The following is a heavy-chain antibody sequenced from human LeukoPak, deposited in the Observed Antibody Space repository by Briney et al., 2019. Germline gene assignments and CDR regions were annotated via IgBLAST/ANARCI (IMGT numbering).Heavy chain of an antibody. CDR3: AREGIAVADTYYYYYMDV. CDR2: INPNGGST. Sequence: GASVKVSCKASGYTFTSYYMHWVRQAPGQGLEWMGIINPNGGSTSYPQKFQGRVTMTRDTSTNTVYMELSSLKSEDTAVYYCAREGIAVADTYYYYYMDVWGKGTWVTVSS. J-gene: IGHJ6*03. V-gene: IGHV1-46*01. D-gene: IGHD6-19*01. CDR1: GYTFTSYY.